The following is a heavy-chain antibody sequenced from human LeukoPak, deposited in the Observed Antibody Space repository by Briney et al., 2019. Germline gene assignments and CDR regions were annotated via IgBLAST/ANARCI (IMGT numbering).Heavy chain of an antibody. CDR2: MNPSNGNT. V-gene: IGHV1-2*06. D-gene: IGHD2-21*01. CDR1: GYFFTGFY. CDR3: TRDLGGALAWFDP. J-gene: IGHJ5*02. Sequence: ASVKVSCKASGYFFTGFYIHWVRQAPGQGLEWMGRMNPSNGNTDFAQNFQGRVTMTRDTSITTAYMELSSLTSDDMAVYYCTRDLGGALAWFDPWGQGTLVTVSS.